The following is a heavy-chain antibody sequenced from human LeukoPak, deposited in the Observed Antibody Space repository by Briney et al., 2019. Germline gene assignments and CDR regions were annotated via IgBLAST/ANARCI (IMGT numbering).Heavy chain of an antibody. CDR1: GGSISSYY. CDR3: ARDTYYYDSSGYRPFDY. Sequence: SETLSLTCTVSGGSISSYYWSWIQQPPGKGLEWIGYIYYSGSTNYNPSLKSRVTISVDTSKNQFSLKLSSVTAADTAVYYCARDTYYYDSSGYRPFDYWGQGTLVTVSS. D-gene: IGHD3-22*01. J-gene: IGHJ4*02. CDR2: IYYSGST. V-gene: IGHV4-59*01.